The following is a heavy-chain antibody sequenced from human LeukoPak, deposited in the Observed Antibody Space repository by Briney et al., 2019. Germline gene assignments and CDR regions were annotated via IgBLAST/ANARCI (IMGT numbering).Heavy chain of an antibody. CDR1: GFTFSSYV. D-gene: IGHD2-21*01. J-gene: IGHJ3*02. CDR3: ARQRASFAPNDAFDI. Sequence: GGSLRLSCAASGFTFSSYVMSWVRQAPGKGLEWVSLISGNDGSTYYADSLKGRFTIYRDNSKNTLYLQMNSLRAEATAVYYCARQRASFAPNDAFDIWGQGTMVTVSS. V-gene: IGHV3-23*01. CDR2: ISGNDGST.